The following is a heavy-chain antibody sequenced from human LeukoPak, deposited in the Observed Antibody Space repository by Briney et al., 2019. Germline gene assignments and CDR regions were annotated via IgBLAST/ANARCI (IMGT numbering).Heavy chain of an antibody. Sequence: ASVKVSCKASGYTFTGYYMHWVRQAPGQGLEWLGWINPNSGGTNYAQKFQGRVTMTRDTYISTAYMELSRLRSDDTAVYYCARVSYYDSSGYYPFDYWGQGTLVTVSS. D-gene: IGHD3-22*01. CDR1: GYTFTGYY. V-gene: IGHV1-2*02. CDR3: ARVSYYDSSGYYPFDY. CDR2: INPNSGGT. J-gene: IGHJ4*02.